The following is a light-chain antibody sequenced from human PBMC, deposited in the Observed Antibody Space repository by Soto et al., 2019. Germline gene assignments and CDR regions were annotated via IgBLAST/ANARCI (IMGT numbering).Light chain of an antibody. J-gene: IGLJ1*01. CDR2: DVS. CDR3: ISYSSNSTYV. CDR1: VGGYNY. Sequence: VGGYNYVSWYQQHPGKAPKLMIYDVSNRPSAVSNRFSGSKSGNTASLTISGLQAEDETDYYCISYSSNSTYVFGTGTTVTVL. V-gene: IGLV2-14*04.